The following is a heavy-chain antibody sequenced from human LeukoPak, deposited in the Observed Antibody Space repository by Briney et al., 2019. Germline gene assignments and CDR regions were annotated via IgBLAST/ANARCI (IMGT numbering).Heavy chain of an antibody. D-gene: IGHD6-13*01. CDR1: GSTFSDHY. CDR3: TRGYSTVSIYAFDI. V-gene: IGHV3-72*01. Sequence: GGSLRLSCAASGSTFSDHYMDWVRQAPGKGLEWVGRTGDKANSYTTEYAASVKGRFIISRDDSRNSLYLQMNSLKTEDTALYYCTRGYSTVSIYAFDIWGQGTMVTVSS. J-gene: IGHJ3*02. CDR2: TGDKANSYTT.